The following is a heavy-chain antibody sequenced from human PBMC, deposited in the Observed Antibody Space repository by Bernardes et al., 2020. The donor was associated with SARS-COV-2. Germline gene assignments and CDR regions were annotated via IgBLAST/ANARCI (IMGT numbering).Heavy chain of an antibody. CDR3: ARVFGPIAAIETQTWWMGTGWRYYMDV. J-gene: IGHJ6*03. CDR1: GFTFSSYS. Sequence: GGSLRLSCAASGFTFSSYSMNWVRQAPGKGLEWVSSISSSSSYIYYADSVKGRFTISRDNAKNSLYLQMNSLRAEDTAVYYCARVFGPIAAIETQTWWMGTGWRYYMDVWGKGTTVTVSS. CDR2: ISSSSSYI. D-gene: IGHD2-2*02. V-gene: IGHV3-21*01.